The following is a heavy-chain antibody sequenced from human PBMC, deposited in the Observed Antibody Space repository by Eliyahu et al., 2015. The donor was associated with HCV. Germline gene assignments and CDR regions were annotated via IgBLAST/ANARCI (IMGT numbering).Heavy chain of an antibody. CDR2: IYWNDDK. V-gene: IGHV2-5*04. CDR3: ARLYRFDHFHSVWGNDRYDGFNY. J-gene: IGHJ4*02. CDR1: GFXLTTSGVG. Sequence: QITLKESGPTLVKPTETLTLTCTFSGFXLTTSGVGVGWIRQPPGKALEWLALIYWNDDKRYSPSLKNRLTITRDTSRNQVVLTMTIMDPVDTGTYYCARLYRFDHFHSVWGNDRYDGFNYWGQGILVTVSS. D-gene: IGHD3-16*02.